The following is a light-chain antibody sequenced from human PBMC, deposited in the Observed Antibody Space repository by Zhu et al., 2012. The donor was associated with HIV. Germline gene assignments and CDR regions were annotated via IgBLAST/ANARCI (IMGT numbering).Light chain of an antibody. J-gene: IGKJ1*01. CDR3: HQYDKSWT. CDR1: ESVSRNY. V-gene: IGKV3-20*01. CDR2: GAS. Sequence: VLTQSPDTLSLSPGDGATVACRASESVSRNYVIWYQQKPGQAPRPLIYGASDRASGVPDRFSGSGSGTDFTLTISRLEPEDFAVYYCHQYDKSWTFGQGTRVEIK.